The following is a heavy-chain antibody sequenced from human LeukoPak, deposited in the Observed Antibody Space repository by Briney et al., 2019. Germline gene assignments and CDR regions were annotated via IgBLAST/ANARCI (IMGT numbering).Heavy chain of an antibody. D-gene: IGHD3-22*01. J-gene: IGHJ4*02. CDR2: INHSGST. V-gene: IGHV4-34*01. CDR3: ARSGSYYYDKSRRAPYYFDY. Sequence: PSETLSLTCAVYGGSFSGYCWSWIRQPPGKGLEWIGEINHSGSTNYNPSLESRVTISVDTSKNQFSLKLSSVTAADTAVYYCARSGSYYYDKSRRAPYYFDYWGQGTLVTVSS. CDR1: GGSFSGYC.